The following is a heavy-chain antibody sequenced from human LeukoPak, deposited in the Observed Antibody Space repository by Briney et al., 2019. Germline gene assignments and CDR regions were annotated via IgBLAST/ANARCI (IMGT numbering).Heavy chain of an antibody. Sequence: GESLKISCKGSGYSFTSYWIGWGRQMPGKGLEGMGIIYSGDSDTRYSPSFQGQVTISADKSISTAYLQWSSLKASDTAMYYCARRDARYYYYYYMDVWGKGTTVTISS. J-gene: IGHJ6*03. V-gene: IGHV5-51*01. CDR2: IYSGDSDT. CDR3: ARRDARYYYYYYMDV. CDR1: GYSFTSYW.